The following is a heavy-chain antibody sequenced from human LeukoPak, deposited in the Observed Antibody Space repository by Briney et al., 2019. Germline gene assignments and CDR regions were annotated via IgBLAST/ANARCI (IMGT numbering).Heavy chain of an antibody. CDR2: INPNSGGT. D-gene: IGHD3-10*01. CDR1: GYTFTGYY. V-gene: IGHV1-2*02. J-gene: IGHJ5*02. CDR3: ARGYGSWTDVNWFDP. Sequence: ASVKLSCKASGYTFTGYYMHWVRQAPGQGLEWMGWINPNSGGTNYAQKFQGRVTMTRDTSISTAYMELSRLRSDDTAVYYCARGYGSWTDVNWFDPWGQGTLVTVSS.